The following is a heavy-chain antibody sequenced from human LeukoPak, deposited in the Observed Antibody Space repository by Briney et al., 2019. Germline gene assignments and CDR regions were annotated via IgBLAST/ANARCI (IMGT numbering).Heavy chain of an antibody. Sequence: SETLSLTCAVYGGSFSGFYWIWIRQTSGKGLEWIGEINHSGSTNYNPSLKSRVTISVDTSKNQFSLKLSSVTAADTAVYYCARGRLPDYWGQGTLVTVSS. CDR3: ARGRLPDY. CDR2: INHSGST. J-gene: IGHJ4*02. V-gene: IGHV4-34*01. CDR1: GGSFSGFY.